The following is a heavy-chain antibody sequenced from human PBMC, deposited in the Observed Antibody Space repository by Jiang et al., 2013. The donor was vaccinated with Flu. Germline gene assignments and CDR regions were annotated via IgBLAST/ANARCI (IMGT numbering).Heavy chain of an antibody. CDR1: GGTFSSYA. J-gene: IGHJ5*02. D-gene: IGHD2-2*01. Sequence: GAEVKKPGSSVKVPCKASGGTFSSYAISWVRQAPGQGLEWMGRIIPILGIANYAQKFQGRVTITADKSTSTAYMELSSLRSEDTAVYYCARDLVCSSTSCYGKGYWFDPWGQGTLVTVSS. V-gene: IGHV1-69*04. CDR3: ARDLVCSSTSCYGKGYWFDP. CDR2: IIPILGIA.